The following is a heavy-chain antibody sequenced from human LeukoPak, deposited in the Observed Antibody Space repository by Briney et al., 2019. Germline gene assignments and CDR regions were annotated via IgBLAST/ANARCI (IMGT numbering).Heavy chain of an antibody. Sequence: GGSLRLSCAASGFTFSSYAMSWVRQAPGKGLEWVSYISTSGSTVNYADSVKGRFTISRDNAKNSLYLQMNSLRVDDTAVYYCARGLNPNYWGQGTLVTVSS. V-gene: IGHV3-48*03. CDR1: GFTFSSYA. CDR2: ISTSGSTV. J-gene: IGHJ4*02. CDR3: ARGLNPNY.